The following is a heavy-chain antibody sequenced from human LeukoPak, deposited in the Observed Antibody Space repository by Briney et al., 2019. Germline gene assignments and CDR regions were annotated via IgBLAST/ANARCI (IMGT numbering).Heavy chain of an antibody. V-gene: IGHV3-74*01. Sequence: QSGGSLRLSCAASGFTFSSYWMHWVRQAPGKGLVWVSRINSDGSSTSYADSVKGRFTISRDNAKNTLYLQMNSLRAEDTAVYYCAREGASGYYPVDYWGQGTLVTVSS. CDR1: GFTFSSYW. J-gene: IGHJ4*02. CDR2: INSDGSST. D-gene: IGHD3-22*01. CDR3: AREGASGYYPVDY.